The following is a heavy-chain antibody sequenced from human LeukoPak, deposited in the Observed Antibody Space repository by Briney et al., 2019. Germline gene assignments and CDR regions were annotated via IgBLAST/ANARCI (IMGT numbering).Heavy chain of an antibody. CDR1: GCTFSSYS. D-gene: IGHD5-12*01. Sequence: GGSLRLSCAASGCTFSSYSMNWVRQAPGKGLEWVSYISSSSSTIYYADSVKGRFTISRDNAKNSLYLQMNSLRDEDTAVYYCARDEGYSGYVDAFDIWGQGTMVTVSS. CDR2: ISSSSSTI. J-gene: IGHJ3*02. V-gene: IGHV3-48*02. CDR3: ARDEGYSGYVDAFDI.